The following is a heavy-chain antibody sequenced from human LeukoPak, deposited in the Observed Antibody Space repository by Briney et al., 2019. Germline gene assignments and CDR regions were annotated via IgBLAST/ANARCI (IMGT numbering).Heavy chain of an antibody. J-gene: IGHJ5*02. D-gene: IGHD6-13*01. CDR1: GGSISSYY. Sequence: SETLSLTCTVSGGSISSYYWSWIRQPPGKGLEWIGYIYYSGSTNYNPSLKSRVTISVDTSKNQFSLKLSSVTAADTAVYCCARGAAAGTIDPWGQGTLVTVSS. CDR3: ARGAAAGTIDP. CDR2: IYYSGST. V-gene: IGHV4-59*01.